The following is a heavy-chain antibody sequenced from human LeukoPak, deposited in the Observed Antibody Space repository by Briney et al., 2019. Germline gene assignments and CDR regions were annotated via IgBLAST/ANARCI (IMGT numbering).Heavy chain of an antibody. J-gene: IGHJ4*02. CDR2: ITGSGTNR. CDR1: GFTFSTYW. CDR3: VIWGDYDVLTGYYVPDY. Sequence: GGSLRLSCAASGFTFSTYWMQWVRQAPGKGLEWVSAITGSGTNRYYADSLKGRFTTSRDNSKNTVFLQMNSLRHEDTAIYYCVIWGDYDVLTGYYVPDYWGQGTLVTVAS. V-gene: IGHV3-23*01. D-gene: IGHD3-9*01.